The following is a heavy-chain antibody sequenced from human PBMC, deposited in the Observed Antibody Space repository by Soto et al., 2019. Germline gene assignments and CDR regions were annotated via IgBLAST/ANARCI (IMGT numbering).Heavy chain of an antibody. V-gene: IGHV4-39*01. J-gene: IGHJ5*02. CDR1: GGSISSSSYY. CDR2: IYYSGST. CDR3: ASAVAGTRWFDP. Sequence: LSLTCTVSGGSISSSSYYWGWIRQPPGKGLEWIGSIYYSGSTCYNPSLKSRVTISVDTSKNQFSLKLSSVTAADTAVYYCASAVAGTRWFDPWGQGTLVTVSS. D-gene: IGHD6-19*01.